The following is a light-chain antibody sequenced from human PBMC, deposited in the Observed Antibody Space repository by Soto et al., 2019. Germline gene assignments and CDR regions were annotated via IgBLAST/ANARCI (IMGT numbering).Light chain of an antibody. J-gene: IGKJ2*01. Sequence: EIVLTQSPATLSLSPGERATLSCRASQSVSSYLAWYQQKPGQAPRLLIYDASNRATGIPARFSGSGSGTDITLTINSLEPEDFAVYYCRQRRNWPPMYTFGQGNKLEIK. CDR2: DAS. V-gene: IGKV3-11*01. CDR1: QSVSSY. CDR3: RQRRNWPPMYT.